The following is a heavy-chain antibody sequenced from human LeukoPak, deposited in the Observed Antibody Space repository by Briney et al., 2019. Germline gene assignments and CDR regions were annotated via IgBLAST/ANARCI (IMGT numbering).Heavy chain of an antibody. J-gene: IGHJ4*02. CDR1: GGSISGYY. D-gene: IGHD5-18*01. V-gene: IGHV4-59*01. CDR2: IYYTGST. Sequence: PSETLSLTCSVSGGSISGYYWSWIRQPPGKGLEWIGYIYYTGSTNYNPSLKSRASISVDTSKNQFSLNVSSVTAADTAVYYCARGSSRLSGYSSSWGQGTLVTVSS. CDR3: ARGSSRLSGYSSS.